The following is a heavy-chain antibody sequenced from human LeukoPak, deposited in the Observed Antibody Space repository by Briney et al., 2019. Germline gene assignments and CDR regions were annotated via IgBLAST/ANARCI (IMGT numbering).Heavy chain of an antibody. CDR3: VRSSAAAKYYFDY. Sequence: AGGSLRLSCAASGFIFSRHTMHWVRQAPGKGLQWVALISYDGSNEYFADSVKGRFTISRDNSRNTLSLQVNSLRLEDTAVYYCVRSSAAAKYYFDYWGQGTLVTDSS. V-gene: IGHV3-30-3*01. CDR1: GFIFSRHT. D-gene: IGHD6-13*01. J-gene: IGHJ4*02. CDR2: ISYDGSNE.